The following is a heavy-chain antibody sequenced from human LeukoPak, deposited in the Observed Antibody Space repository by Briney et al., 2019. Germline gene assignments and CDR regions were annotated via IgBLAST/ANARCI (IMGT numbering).Heavy chain of an antibody. CDR1: GGSVSSSIYY. CDR2: IYIGGTP. Sequence: SETLSLTCTVSGGSVSSSIYYWTWIRQPAGKGREWVGHIYIGGTPNYNPSRESRFAISVDTSRNQFSLNLSSVTAADTAVYSCARSLINFRDAFHIWGQGTMVIVSS. J-gene: IGHJ3*02. CDR3: ARSLINFRDAFHI. V-gene: IGHV4-61*09. D-gene: IGHD3-16*01.